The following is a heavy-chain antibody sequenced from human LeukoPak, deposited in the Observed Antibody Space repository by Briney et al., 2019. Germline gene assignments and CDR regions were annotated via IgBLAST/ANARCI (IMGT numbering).Heavy chain of an antibody. J-gene: IGHJ3*02. V-gene: IGHV4-39*01. CDR3: ASTDAGAFDI. CDR2: IYYSGST. CDR1: GFTFSTYW. Sequence: GSLRLSCAASGFTFSTYWMHWVRQAPGKGLEWIGSIYYSGSTYYNPSLKSRVTITVDTSKNQFSLKLSSVTAADTAVYYCASTDAGAFDIWGQGTMVTVSS.